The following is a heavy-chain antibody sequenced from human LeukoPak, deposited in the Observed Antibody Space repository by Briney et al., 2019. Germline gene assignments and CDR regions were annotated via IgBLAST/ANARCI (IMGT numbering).Heavy chain of an antibody. D-gene: IGHD3-10*01. J-gene: IGHJ4*02. CDR3: ARELLYYYGSGSYYNADYFDY. Sequence: SETLSLTCTVSGGSISSSSYYWGWIRQPPGKGLEWIGSIYYSGSTYYNPSLKSRATISVDTSKNQFSLKLSSVTAADTAVYYCARELLYYYGSGSYYNADYFDYWGQGTLVTVSS. CDR2: IYYSGST. CDR1: GGSISSSSYY. V-gene: IGHV4-39*07.